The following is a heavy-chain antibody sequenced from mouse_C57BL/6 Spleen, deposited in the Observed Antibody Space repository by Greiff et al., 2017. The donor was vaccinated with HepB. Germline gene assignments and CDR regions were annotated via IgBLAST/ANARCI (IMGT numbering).Heavy chain of an antibody. CDR1: GYTFTSYW. D-gene: IGHD1-1*01. CDR3: ARDYGSSSYGYVDV. V-gene: IGHV1-61*01. J-gene: IGHJ1*03. Sequence: QVQLQQPGAELVRPGSSVKLSCKASGYTFTSYWMDWVKQRPGQGLEWIGNIYPSDSETHYNQKFKDKATLTVDKSSSTAYMQLSSLTSEDSAVYYCARDYGSSSYGYVDVWGTGTTVTVSS. CDR2: IYPSDSET.